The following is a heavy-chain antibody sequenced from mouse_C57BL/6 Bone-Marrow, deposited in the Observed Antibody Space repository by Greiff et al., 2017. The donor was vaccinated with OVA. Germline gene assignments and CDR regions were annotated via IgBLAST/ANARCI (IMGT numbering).Heavy chain of an antibody. D-gene: IGHD2-1*01. J-gene: IGHJ2*01. CDR3: ARDGNDD. CDR2: IYPRDGST. CDR1: GYTFTSYD. Sequence: QVHVKQSGPELVKPGASVKLSCKASGYTFTSYDINWVKQRPGQGLEWIGWIYPRDGSTKYNEKFKGQATLTVNTSSSTAYMGLHSLTAEDSAVYFCARDGNDDWGQGTTLTVSS. V-gene: IGHV1-85*01.